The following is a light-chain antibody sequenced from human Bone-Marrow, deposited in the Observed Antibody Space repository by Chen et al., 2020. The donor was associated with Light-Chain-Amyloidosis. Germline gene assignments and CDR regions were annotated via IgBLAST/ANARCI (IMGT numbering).Light chain of an antibody. CDR1: QTISSNY. J-gene: IGKJ4*01. CDR2: GSS. V-gene: IGKV3-20*01. CDR3: QQYGTSPLT. Sequence: EIVLTQYPGTLSLSPGEGANLSCRASQTISSNYLPWYQQKVGQAPRLLIYGSSSRATGIPDRFTGSGSGTDFTLTINRLEPEDFAMYYCQQYGTSPLTFGGGTKVEIK.